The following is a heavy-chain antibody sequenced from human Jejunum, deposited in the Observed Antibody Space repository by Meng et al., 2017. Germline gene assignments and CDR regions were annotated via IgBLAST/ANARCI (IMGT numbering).Heavy chain of an antibody. J-gene: IGHJ4*02. V-gene: IGHV4-38-2*02. Sequence: SETLSLTCTVTNFSINSGYFWGWIRRPPGKGLEWIGSFSNWGFTYYNPSLESRVTISVDTSKNQFSLKLTSVTAADTAVYYCASSIRRGVRGDNYPLDYWGQGTLVTVSS. D-gene: IGHD3-10*01. CDR1: NFSINSGYF. CDR3: ASSIRRGVRGDNYPLDY. CDR2: FSNWGFT.